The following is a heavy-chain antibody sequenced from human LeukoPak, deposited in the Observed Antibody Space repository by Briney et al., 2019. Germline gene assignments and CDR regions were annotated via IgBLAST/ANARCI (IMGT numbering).Heavy chain of an antibody. J-gene: IGHJ6*03. V-gene: IGHV4-34*01. CDR3: ARSGTGYSSSWYLYYYYYYMDV. D-gene: IGHD6-13*01. CDR1: GRSFSGYY. CDR2: INHSGST. Sequence: SETLSLTCAVYGRSFSGYYWSWIRQPPGKGLEWIGEINHSGSTNYNPSLKSRVTISVDTSKNQFSLKLSSVTAADTAVYYCARSGTGYSSSWYLYYYYYYMDVWGKGTTVTVSS.